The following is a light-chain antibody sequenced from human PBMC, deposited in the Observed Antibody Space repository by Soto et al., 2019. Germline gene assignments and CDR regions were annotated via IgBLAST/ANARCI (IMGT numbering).Light chain of an antibody. CDR2: TAS. CDR3: QKYNSAPLA. CDR1: QGISNY. Sequence: DIQMTQSPSSLSASVGATVTITCRASQGISNYLAWYQQKPGKVPKLLIYTASTLQSGVPSRFSGSGSGTEFTLTITSLQPEDVATYYCQKYNSAPLAFGGGTKVEIK. V-gene: IGKV1-27*01. J-gene: IGKJ4*01.